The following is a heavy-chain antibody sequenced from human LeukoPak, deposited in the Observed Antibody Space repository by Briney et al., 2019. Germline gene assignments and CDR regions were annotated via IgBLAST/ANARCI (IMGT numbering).Heavy chain of an antibody. V-gene: IGHV3-30-3*01. J-gene: IGHJ6*02. D-gene: IGHD3-10*01. Sequence: GGSLRLSCAASGFTFSTYAMHWVRQAPGKGLEWVAFISYDGSNKYYADSVKGRFTISRDNSKSTLYLQMISPRAEDTAVYYCARDHWVTMVRGVIPLYGLDVWGQGSTVTVSS. CDR2: ISYDGSNK. CDR3: ARDHWVTMVRGVIPLYGLDV. CDR1: GFTFSTYA.